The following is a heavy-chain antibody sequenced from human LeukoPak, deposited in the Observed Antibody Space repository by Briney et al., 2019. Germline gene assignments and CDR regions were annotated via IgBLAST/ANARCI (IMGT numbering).Heavy chain of an antibody. J-gene: IGHJ4*02. CDR1: GFTFSSYG. Sequence: PGGSLRLSCAASGFTFSSYGMHWVSQAPGKGMEWEADIWYDGSSKYYADSVKGRFTISRDNSKNTLYLQMNSLRGEDTAVYYCARDSVDYYDSSGWIDYWGQGTLVTVSS. CDR3: ARDSVDYYDSSGWIDY. V-gene: IGHV3-33*01. CDR2: IWYDGSSK. D-gene: IGHD3-22*01.